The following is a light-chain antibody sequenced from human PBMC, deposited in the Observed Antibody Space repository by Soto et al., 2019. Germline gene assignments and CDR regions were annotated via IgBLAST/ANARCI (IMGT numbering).Light chain of an antibody. CDR3: QQYDSYSWT. J-gene: IGKJ1*01. Sequence: DIQRTQSPSTLSASVGERVTITCRASQSVSNWLAWYQQKPGKAPKLLIYDVSSLESGVPSRFSGSGSGTEVILNISSLKTDDFATYYCQQYDSYSWTFDQGTKVDIK. V-gene: IGKV1-5*01. CDR2: DVS. CDR1: QSVSNW.